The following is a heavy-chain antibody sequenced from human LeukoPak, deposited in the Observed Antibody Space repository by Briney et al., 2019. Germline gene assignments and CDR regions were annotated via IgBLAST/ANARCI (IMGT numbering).Heavy chain of an antibody. CDR2: INPNSGGT. Sequence: ASVKVSCKASGYTFTGYYMHWVRQAPGQGLEWMGWINPNSGGTNYAQKFQGRVTMTRDTSISTAYMELSRLRSDDTAVYYCAKSRELWFGELAYMDVWGKGTTVTISS. CDR3: AKSRELWFGELAYMDV. V-gene: IGHV1-2*02. D-gene: IGHD3-10*01. J-gene: IGHJ6*03. CDR1: GYTFTGYY.